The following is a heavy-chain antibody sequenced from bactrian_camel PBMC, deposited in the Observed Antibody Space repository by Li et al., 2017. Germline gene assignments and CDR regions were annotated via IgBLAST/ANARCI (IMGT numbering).Heavy chain of an antibody. Sequence: VQLVESGGASVESGGSLRLSCVASGYDVSRGYMAWFRQAPGKEREGVAAIDRNGYPTYTYSVSNRFTISKDSARNTVYLQMNNLQPEDTATYYCAEGRGSRGEHCYSLNYWGQRTQVTVS. CDR1: GYDVSRGY. J-gene: IGHJ4*01. CDR3: AEGRGSRGEHCYSLNY. V-gene: IGHV3S53*01. CDR2: IDRNGYP. D-gene: IGHD6*01.